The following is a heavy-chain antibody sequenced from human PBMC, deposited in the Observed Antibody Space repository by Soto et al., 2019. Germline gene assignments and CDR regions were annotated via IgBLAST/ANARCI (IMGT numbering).Heavy chain of an antibody. CDR1: GGSIRSSSW. D-gene: IGHD3-10*01. CDR3: ARASDLRGDFDS. V-gene: IGHV4-4*02. J-gene: IGHJ3*02. CDR2: IYHVGSP. Sequence: QVQLQESGPGLVKPSGTLSLNCAVSGGSIRSSSWWTWLLQSTATGLEWIVEIYHVGSPNYNPSFKSRVTISADAPKNLFSLRLTSVTAADTAIYYCARASDLRGDFDSWGHGKAGTVSS.